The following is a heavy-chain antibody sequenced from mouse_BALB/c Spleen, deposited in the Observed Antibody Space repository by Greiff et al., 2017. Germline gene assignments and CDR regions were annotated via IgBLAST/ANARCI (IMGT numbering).Heavy chain of an antibody. CDR1: GFTFSSYA. J-gene: IGHJ4*01. V-gene: IGHV5-9-3*01. Sequence: EVQLVESGGGLVKPGGALKLSCAASGFTFSSYAMSWVRQTPEKRLEWVATISSGGSYTYYPDSVKGRFTISRDNAKNTLYLQMSSLRSEDTAMYYCARPGDYYAMDYWGQGTSVTVSS. CDR3: ARPGDYYAMDY. D-gene: IGHD3-1*01. CDR2: ISSGGSYT.